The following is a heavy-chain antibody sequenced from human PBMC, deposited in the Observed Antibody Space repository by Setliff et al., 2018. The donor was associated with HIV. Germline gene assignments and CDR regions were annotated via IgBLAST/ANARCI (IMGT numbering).Heavy chain of an antibody. J-gene: IGHJ2*01. CDR1: GGSIGSFY. CDR2: VSYSGST. V-gene: IGHV4-59*01. CDR3: ARSAMAKYCYGQSPITSYWFFDL. D-gene: IGHD5-12*01. Sequence: PSETLSLTCTVSGGSIGSFYWSWIRQPPGKTLEWIGYVSYSGSTKYKPSLKSRVTISVDTSKNHFSMKLSSVTAADTPVYYCARSAMAKYCYGQSPITSYWFFDLWGRGTLVTVSS.